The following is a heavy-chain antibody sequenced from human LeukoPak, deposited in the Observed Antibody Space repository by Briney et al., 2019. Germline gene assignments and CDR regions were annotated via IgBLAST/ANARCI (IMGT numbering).Heavy chain of an antibody. D-gene: IGHD3-10*01. CDR3: ARQDLGTNMGSIGRYYYYYYYYMDV. CDR2: IYHSGST. CDR1: GYSISSGYY. Sequence: PSETLSLTCTVSGYSISSGYYWGWIRQPPGKGLEWIGSIYHSGSTYYNPSLKSRVTISVDTSKNQFSLELSSVTAADTAVYNCARQDLGTNMGSIGRYYYYYYYYMDVWGKGTTVTVSS. J-gene: IGHJ6*03. V-gene: IGHV4-38-2*02.